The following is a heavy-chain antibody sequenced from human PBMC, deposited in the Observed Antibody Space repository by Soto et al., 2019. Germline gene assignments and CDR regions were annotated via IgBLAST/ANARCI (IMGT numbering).Heavy chain of an antibody. Sequence: PSETLSLTCTVSGGSISSSSYYWGWIRQPPGKGLEWIGSIYYSGSTYYNPSLKSRVAISVDTSKNQFSLKLSSVTAADTAVYYCAFGEESRYYYHGMDVWGQGTTVTVSS. CDR1: GGSISSSSYY. V-gene: IGHV4-39*01. CDR3: AFGEESRYYYHGMDV. J-gene: IGHJ6*02. CDR2: IYYSGST. D-gene: IGHD3-10*01.